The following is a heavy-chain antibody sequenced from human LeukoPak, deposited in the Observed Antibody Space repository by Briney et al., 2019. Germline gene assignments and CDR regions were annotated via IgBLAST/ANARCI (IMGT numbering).Heavy chain of an antibody. J-gene: IGHJ6*02. CDR2: IYYSGST. V-gene: IGHV4-59*12. CDR3: ARDHQYYYYYYGMDV. CDR1: GGSISSYY. Sequence: SETLSLTCTVSGGSISSYYWSWIRQPPGKGLEWIGYIYYSGSTNYNPSLKSRVTISVDTSKNQFSLKLSSVTAADTAVYYCARDHQYYYYYYGMDVWGQGTTVTVSS.